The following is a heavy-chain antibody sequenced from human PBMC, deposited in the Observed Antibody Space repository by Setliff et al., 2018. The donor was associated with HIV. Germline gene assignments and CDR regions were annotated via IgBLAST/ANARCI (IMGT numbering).Heavy chain of an antibody. Sequence: PSETLSLTCTVSGGSIRSSSSYWGWIRQPPGKGLEWIGITYYSGSTYYKPSLKSRVTISVDTSKNQFSLKLNSVTAADTAIYYCARQVSIPGVAITPVDYWGQGALVTVSS. CDR2: TYYSGST. J-gene: IGHJ4*02. V-gene: IGHV4-39*01. CDR3: ARQVSIPGVAITPVDY. D-gene: IGHD5-12*01. CDR1: GGSIRSSSSY.